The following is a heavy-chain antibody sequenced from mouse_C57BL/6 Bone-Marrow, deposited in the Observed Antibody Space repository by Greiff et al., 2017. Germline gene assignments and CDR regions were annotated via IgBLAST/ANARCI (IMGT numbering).Heavy chain of an antibody. J-gene: IGHJ2*01. CDR2: INPSNGGT. CDR1: GYTFTSYW. CDR3: ARDYYGSSFDY. Sequence: QVQLQQPGTELVKPGASVKLSCKASGYTFTSYWMHWVKQRPGQGLEWIGNINPSNGGTNSNETFKSNATLTVDKASSTAYMQLSSLTSEDAGVYYCARDYYGSSFDYWGQGTTLTVSS. V-gene: IGHV1-53*01. D-gene: IGHD1-1*01.